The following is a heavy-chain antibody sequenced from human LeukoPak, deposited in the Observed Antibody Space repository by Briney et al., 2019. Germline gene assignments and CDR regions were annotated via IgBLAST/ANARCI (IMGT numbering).Heavy chain of an antibody. V-gene: IGHV1-69*13. CDR1: GGTFSSYA. D-gene: IGHD6-19*01. CDR3: ARSLQASKAVAAHYGMDV. CDR2: IIPIFGTA. Sequence: SVKISCKASGGTFSSYAISWVRQAPGQGLEWLGGIIPIFGTANYAQKFQGRVTITADESTSTAYMELSSLRSEDTAVYYCARSLQASKAVAAHYGMDVWGQGTTVTVSS. J-gene: IGHJ6*02.